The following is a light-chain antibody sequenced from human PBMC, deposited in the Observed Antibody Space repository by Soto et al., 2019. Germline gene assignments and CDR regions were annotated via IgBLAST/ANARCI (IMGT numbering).Light chain of an antibody. Sequence: QLVLTQSPSASASLGASVKLTCTLSSGHSSYAIAWHQQQPEKGPRYLMKLNSDGSHNQGDGIPDRFSGSSSGAERYLTISSLQSEDEADYYCQTWGTGIQVFGRGTKLTVL. CDR3: QTWGTGIQV. V-gene: IGLV4-69*01. CDR2: LNSDGSH. CDR1: SGHSSYA. J-gene: IGLJ2*01.